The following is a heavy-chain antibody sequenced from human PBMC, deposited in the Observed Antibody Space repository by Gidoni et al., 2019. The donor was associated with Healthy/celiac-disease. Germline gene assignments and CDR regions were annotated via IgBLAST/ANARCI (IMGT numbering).Heavy chain of an antibody. CDR3: AKDHRSITMVRGVMRRFFDY. V-gene: IGHV3-30*18. J-gene: IGHJ4*02. CDR1: GFTFSSYG. D-gene: IGHD3-10*01. CDR2: ISYDGINQ. Sequence: QVQLVESGGGVVQPGRSLRLSGAAAGFTFSSYGMHGVRQAPGKGLEWVAVISYDGINQYYADSVKGRFTISRDHSKNPLYLQMNSLRAEDTAVYYCAKDHRSITMVRGVMRRFFDYWGQGTLVTVSS.